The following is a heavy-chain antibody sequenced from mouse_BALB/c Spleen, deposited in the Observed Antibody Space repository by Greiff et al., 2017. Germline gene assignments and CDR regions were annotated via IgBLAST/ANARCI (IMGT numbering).Heavy chain of an antibody. J-gene: IGHJ3*01. CDR3: ARGNPFAY. CDR2: INSNGGST. CDR1: GFTFGSYG. Sequence: EVQVVESGGGLVQPGGSLKLSCAASGFTFGSYGMSWVRQTPDKRLELVATINSNGGSTYYPDSVKGRFTISRDNAKNTLYLQMSSLKSEDTAMYYCARGNPFAYWGQGTLVTVSA. V-gene: IGHV5-6-3*01. D-gene: IGHD2-1*01.